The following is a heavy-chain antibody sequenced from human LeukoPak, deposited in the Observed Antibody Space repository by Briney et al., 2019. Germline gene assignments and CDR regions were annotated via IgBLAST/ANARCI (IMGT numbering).Heavy chain of an antibody. D-gene: IGHD6-25*01. CDR3: ARTPYSNGSSWFDP. CDR2: IYPGDSDT. CDR1: GYTFTNYW. J-gene: IGHJ5*02. V-gene: IGHV5-51*01. Sequence: GESLKISCKGSGYTFTNYWIGWVRQMPGKGLEWMGVIYPGDSDTRYSPSFQGQVTISADKSISTAYLQWSSLKASDTALFYCARTPYSNGSSWFDPWGQGTLVTVSS.